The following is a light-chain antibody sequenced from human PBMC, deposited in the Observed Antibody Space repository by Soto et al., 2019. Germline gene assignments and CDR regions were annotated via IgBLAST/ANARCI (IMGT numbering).Light chain of an antibody. Sequence: QSVLTQPASVSGSPGQSITISCTGTSSDVVTYNYVSWYQQHPGKAPKLMIYDVSNRPSGVSNRFSGSKSGNMASLTISGLQAEDEADYYCISYTSSSTLHYVFGTGTKVTVL. CDR1: SSDVVTYNY. J-gene: IGLJ1*01. V-gene: IGLV2-14*01. CDR3: ISYTSSSTLHYV. CDR2: DVS.